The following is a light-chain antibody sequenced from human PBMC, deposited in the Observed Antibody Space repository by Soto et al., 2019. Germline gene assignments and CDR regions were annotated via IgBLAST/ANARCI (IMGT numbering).Light chain of an antibody. CDR3: QQSSSTRLYT. CDR2: AAS. CDR1: QSISSY. J-gene: IGKJ2*01. Sequence: DIQMTQSPSSLSASVGDRVTITCRASQSISSYLNWYQQKPGKAPKLLIYAASSLQSGVPSRFSGSGSGTDFTLSIRSLQPEDFATYYCQQSSSTRLYTFGQGTKLEIK. V-gene: IGKV1-39*01.